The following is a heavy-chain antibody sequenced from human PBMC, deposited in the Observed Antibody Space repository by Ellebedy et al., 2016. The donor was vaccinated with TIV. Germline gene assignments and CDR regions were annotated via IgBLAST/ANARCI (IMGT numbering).Heavy chain of an antibody. CDR1: GFTFSSYA. V-gene: IGHV3-23*01. CDR3: AKGGIAAAGTSRWVY. Sequence: GGSLRLSCAASGFTFSSYAMTWVRQAPGRGLEWLSGISGGDDTTYYAGSVKGRFTISRDHSKSTLFLQMNNLRAEDTAVYYCAKGGIAAAGTSRWVYWGQGTLVSVSS. D-gene: IGHD6-13*01. J-gene: IGHJ4*02. CDR2: ISGGDDTT.